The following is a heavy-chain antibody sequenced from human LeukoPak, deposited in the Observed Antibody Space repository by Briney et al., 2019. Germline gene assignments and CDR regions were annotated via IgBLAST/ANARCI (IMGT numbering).Heavy chain of an antibody. CDR1: GFTFSSYS. CDR2: ISSSSSYI. CDR3: ARGFIAVAGTLDY. D-gene: IGHD6-19*01. J-gene: IGHJ4*02. Sequence: PGGSLRLSCAASGFTFSSYSMNWVRQAPGKGLEWVSSISSSSSYIYYADSVKGRFTISRDNAKNSLYLQMNSLRAEGTAVYYCARGFIAVAGTLDYWGQGTLVTVSS. V-gene: IGHV3-21*01.